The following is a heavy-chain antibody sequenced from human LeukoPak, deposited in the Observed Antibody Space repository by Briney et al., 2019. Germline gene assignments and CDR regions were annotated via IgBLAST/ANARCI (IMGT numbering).Heavy chain of an antibody. CDR3: ARARDGYNHGDAFDI. CDR1: GFTFSSYA. D-gene: IGHD5-24*01. CDR2: ISYDGSNK. J-gene: IGHJ3*02. Sequence: GGSLRLSCAASGFTFSSYAMHWVRQAPGKGLEWVAVISYDGSNKYYADSVKGRFTISRDNSKNTLYLQMNSLRAEDTAVYYCARARDGYNHGDAFDIWGQGTMVTVSS. V-gene: IGHV3-30-3*01.